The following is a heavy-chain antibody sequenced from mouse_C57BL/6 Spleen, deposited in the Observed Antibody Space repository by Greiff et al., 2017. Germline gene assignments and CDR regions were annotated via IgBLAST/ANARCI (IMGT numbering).Heavy chain of an antibody. Sequence: QVQLKESGPGLVQPSQSLSITCTVSGFSLTSYGVHWVRQSPGTGLEWLGVIWSGGSTDYNAAFISRLGISKDNSKSQVFCIRNSLQADDTAIYYCARNGANDGHYTGFAYWGQGTLVTVSA. V-gene: IGHV2-2*01. CDR3: ARNGANDGHYTGFAY. J-gene: IGHJ3*01. CDR2: IWSGGST. D-gene: IGHD2-3*01. CDR1: GFSLTSYG.